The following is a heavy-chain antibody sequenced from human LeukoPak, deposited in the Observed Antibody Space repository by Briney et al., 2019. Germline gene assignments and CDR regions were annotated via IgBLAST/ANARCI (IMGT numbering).Heavy chain of an antibody. D-gene: IGHD6-13*01. V-gene: IGHV3-30*18. CDR1: GFTFSSYG. CDR2: ISYDGSNK. J-gene: IGHJ5*02. Sequence: GGSLRLSCAASGFTFSSYGMHWVRQAPGKGLEWVAVISYDGSNKYYADSVKGRFTISRDNSKNTLYLQMNSLRAEDTAVYYCAKDYHRESSSWHGGVDPWGQGTLVTVSS. CDR3: AKDYHRESSSWHGGVDP.